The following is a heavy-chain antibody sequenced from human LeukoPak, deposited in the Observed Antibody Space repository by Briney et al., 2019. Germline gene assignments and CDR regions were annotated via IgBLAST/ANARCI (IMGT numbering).Heavy chain of an antibody. D-gene: IGHD5-18*01. V-gene: IGHV4-38-2*02. CDR1: GYSISSGYY. J-gene: IGHJ4*02. CDR3: ARDVGTALVTGDY. CDR2: IYHSGDT. Sequence: KASETLSLTCTVSGYSISSGYYWGWIRQPPGKGLEWIGSIYHSGDTYYNPSLKSRVTISVDTSKNQFSLRLTSVTAADTAVYYCARDVGTALVTGDYWGQGTLVTVSS.